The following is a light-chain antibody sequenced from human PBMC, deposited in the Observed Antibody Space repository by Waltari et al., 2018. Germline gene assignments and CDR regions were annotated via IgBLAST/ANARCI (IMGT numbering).Light chain of an antibody. V-gene: IGKV1-5*03. CDR3: QHYNSFPWT. J-gene: IGKJ1*01. CDR2: KTS. CDR1: QSISSW. Sequence: DIQMTQSPSTLSASVGDRVTITCRASQSISSWLAWYQQNPGKAPRLLIYKTSTLESGVPSRFSGSGSDTEFTLTISSLQPDDFATYYCQHYNSFPWTFGQGTTVEIK.